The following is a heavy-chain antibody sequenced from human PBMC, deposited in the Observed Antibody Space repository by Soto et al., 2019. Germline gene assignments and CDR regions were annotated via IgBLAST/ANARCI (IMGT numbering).Heavy chain of an antibody. CDR2: IIPILGIA. CDR1: GGTFSSYT. J-gene: IGHJ6*02. D-gene: IGHD6-13*01. CDR3: AGTPLSAAGPTYYYGMDV. V-gene: IGHV1-69*02. Sequence: GASVKVSCKASGGTFSSYTISWVRQAPGQGLEWMGRIIPILGIANYAQKFQGRVTITADKSTSTAYMELSSLRSEDTAVYYCAGTPLSAAGPTYYYGMDVWGQGTTVTVSS.